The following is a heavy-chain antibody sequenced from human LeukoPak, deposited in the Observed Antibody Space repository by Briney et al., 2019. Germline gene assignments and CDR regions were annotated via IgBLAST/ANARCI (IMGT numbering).Heavy chain of an antibody. CDR2: MNPNSGDA. J-gene: IGHJ6*03. V-gene: IGHV1-8*02. CDR1: GYSFTSYD. D-gene: IGHD3-10*01. CDR3: ASFGSGSYYNYYFYMDV. Sequence: GASVKVSCKASGYSFTSYDINWVRQATGQGLEWIGWMNPNSGDADYTQKFKGRVTFTRDTSTRTAYMEVNSLRSEDTAVYYCASFGSGSYYNYYFYMDVWGKGTTVTVSS.